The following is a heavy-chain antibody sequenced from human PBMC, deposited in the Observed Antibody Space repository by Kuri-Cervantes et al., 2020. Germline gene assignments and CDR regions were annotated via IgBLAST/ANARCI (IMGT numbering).Heavy chain of an antibody. Sequence: GGSLRLSCAASGFTFSDYYMSWIRQAPGKGLEWVSYISSSGSTIYYADSVKGRFSISRDNSNNTVFLQMNSLRAEDTAVYYCARGFGYKGLVRVFSSRDAFDIWGQGTMVTVSS. D-gene: IGHD5-12*01. CDR3: ARGFGYKGLVRVFSSRDAFDI. CDR2: ISSSGSTI. J-gene: IGHJ3*02. CDR1: GFTFSDYY. V-gene: IGHV3-11*04.